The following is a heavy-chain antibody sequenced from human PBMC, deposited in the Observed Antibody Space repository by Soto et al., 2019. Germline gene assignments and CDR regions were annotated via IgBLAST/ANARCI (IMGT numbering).Heavy chain of an antibody. Sequence: QVQLQESGPGLVKPSQTLSLTCTISGGSISSGGYYWSWIRQPPGKGLEWIGYIYYSGSTYYNPSLKRRFTISLDTSKNQISLKLRSLTAADTAVYYCARQRDGYNYQYFDCWGQGTLVSVSS. CDR3: ARQRDGYNYQYFDC. J-gene: IGHJ4*02. V-gene: IGHV4-31*03. D-gene: IGHD5-12*01. CDR1: GGSISSGGYY. CDR2: IYYSGST.